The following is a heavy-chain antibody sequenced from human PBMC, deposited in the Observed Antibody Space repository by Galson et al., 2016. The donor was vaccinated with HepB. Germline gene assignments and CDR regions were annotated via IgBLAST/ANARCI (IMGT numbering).Heavy chain of an antibody. CDR1: EFTFDDHT. Sequence: SLRLSCAASEFTFDDHTMHWVRQTPGKGLEWVSCIPWNGDNTYYADSVKGRFTISRDNSKNSLYLQMNSLRTEDTALYYCARGKLSETAVVLDYWGQGTLVTVSS. D-gene: IGHD5-18*01. J-gene: IGHJ4*02. CDR2: IPWNGDNT. V-gene: IGHV3-43*01. CDR3: ARGKLSETAVVLDY.